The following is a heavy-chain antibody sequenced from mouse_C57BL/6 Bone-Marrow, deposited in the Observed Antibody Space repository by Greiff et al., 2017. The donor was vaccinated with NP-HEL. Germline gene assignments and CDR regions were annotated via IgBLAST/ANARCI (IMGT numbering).Heavy chain of an antibody. CDR2: ISGGGGNT. CDR1: GFTFSSYT. D-gene: IGHD2-4*01. Sequence: EVQLVESGGGLVKPGGSLKLSCAASGFTFSSYTMSWVRQTPEKRLEWVATISGGGGNTYYPDSVKGRFTISRDNAKNTLYLQMSSLRSEDTALYYCARSLYDCEAWFAYWGQGTLVTVSA. J-gene: IGHJ3*01. CDR3: ARSLYDCEAWFAY. V-gene: IGHV5-9*01.